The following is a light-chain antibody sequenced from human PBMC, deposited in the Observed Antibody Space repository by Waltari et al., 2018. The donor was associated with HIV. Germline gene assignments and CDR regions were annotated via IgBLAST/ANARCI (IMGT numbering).Light chain of an antibody. CDR1: DHHIGSFA. J-gene: IGLJ3*02. Sequence: QSALTQEASVSGTVGQEVTLSCAGNDHHIGSFAVGWYQQLSPGPPKPVVFADYLSAGIRDRISVSKSGTTASLTISGLQPEDEADYYCSTWDKTLSAWVFGGGTKLTVL. CDR3: STWDKTLSAWV. CDR2: ADY. V-gene: IGLV1-44*01.